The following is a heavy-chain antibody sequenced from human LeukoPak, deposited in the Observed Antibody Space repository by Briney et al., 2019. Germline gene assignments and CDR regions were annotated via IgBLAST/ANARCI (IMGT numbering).Heavy chain of an antibody. Sequence: ASVKVSCKASGYTFTSYYMHWVRQAPGQGLEWMGIINPSGGSTSYAQKFQARVTITRDTSISTAYMELSRLRSDDTAVYYCARDYYDFWSGYNYWGQGTLVTVSS. D-gene: IGHD3-3*01. CDR2: INPSGGST. V-gene: IGHV1-46*01. CDR1: GYTFTSYY. CDR3: ARDYYDFWSGYNY. J-gene: IGHJ4*02.